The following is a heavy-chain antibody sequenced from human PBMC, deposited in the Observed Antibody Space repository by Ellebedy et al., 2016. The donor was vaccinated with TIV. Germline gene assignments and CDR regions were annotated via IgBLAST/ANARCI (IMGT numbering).Heavy chain of an antibody. V-gene: IGHV3-73*01. CDR3: SMLGGRFDSSNLYSPF. D-gene: IGHD6-13*01. CDR1: GFAFSGAA. Sequence: PGGSLRLSCATSGFAFSGAAMHWVRQISGKGLEWVGRIRSKPNNHATEYGESVKGRFTISRDDSKNTAYLHMSGLETDDSAVYYCSMLGGRFDSSNLYSPFWGRGTRVIVST. J-gene: IGHJ2*01. CDR2: IRSKPNNHAT.